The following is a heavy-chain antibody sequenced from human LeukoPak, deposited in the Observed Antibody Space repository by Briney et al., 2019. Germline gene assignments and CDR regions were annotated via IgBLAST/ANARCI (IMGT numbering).Heavy chain of an antibody. D-gene: IGHD2-2*01. Sequence: GGSLRLSCAASGFTFSDYYMSWIRQAPGKGLEWVSYISSSGSTIYYADSVKGRFTISRDNAKNSLYLQMNSLRAEDTAVYYCASWVVVVPAATPFDPWGQGTLVTVSS. V-gene: IGHV3-11*01. CDR3: ASWVVVVPAATPFDP. J-gene: IGHJ5*02. CDR1: GFTFSDYY. CDR2: ISSSGSTI.